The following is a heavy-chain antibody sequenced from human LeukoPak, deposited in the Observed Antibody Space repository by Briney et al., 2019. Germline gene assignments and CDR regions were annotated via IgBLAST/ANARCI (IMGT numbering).Heavy chain of an antibody. CDR3: ATADKWEPLDY. CDR2: FDPEDGEP. Sequence: ASVKVSCQVSGNSLSETSIHWVRQAPGQWLEWMGGFDPEDGEPIFAQRFQGRFSMTEDTSTDTAYMELSSLRPEDTAVYYCATADKWEPLDYWGQGTLVTASS. V-gene: IGHV1-24*01. CDR1: GNSLSETS. D-gene: IGHD1-26*01. J-gene: IGHJ4*02.